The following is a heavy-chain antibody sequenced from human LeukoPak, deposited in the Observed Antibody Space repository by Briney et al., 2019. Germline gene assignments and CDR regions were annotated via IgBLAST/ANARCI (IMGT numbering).Heavy chain of an antibody. J-gene: IGHJ6*02. CDR2: ISAYNGNT. CDR1: GYTFTSYG. D-gene: IGHD3-22*01. V-gene: IGHV1-18*01. CDR3: ARDDDYDSSGYYHYYYYGMDV. Sequence: ASVKVSCKASGYTFTSYGISWVRQALGQGLEWMGWISAYNGNTNYAQKLQGRVTMTTDTSTSTAYMELRSLRSDDTAVYYCARDDDYDSSGYYHYYYYGMDVWGQGTTVTVSS.